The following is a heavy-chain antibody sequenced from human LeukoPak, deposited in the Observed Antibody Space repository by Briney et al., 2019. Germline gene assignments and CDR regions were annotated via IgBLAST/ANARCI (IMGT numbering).Heavy chain of an antibody. CDR2: ISASGGET. D-gene: IGHD6-19*01. CDR3: ARGPDRVGWLPDNWFDP. J-gene: IGHJ5*02. CDR1: GLTFSSYS. Sequence: GGSLRLSCVVSGLTFSSYSMTWVRQAPGKGLEWVSGISASGGETWYPDSVKGRFIISRDNSKNTLFLQMNSLRVEDTAIYYCARGPDRVGWLPDNWFDPWGQGTLVTVSS. V-gene: IGHV3-23*01.